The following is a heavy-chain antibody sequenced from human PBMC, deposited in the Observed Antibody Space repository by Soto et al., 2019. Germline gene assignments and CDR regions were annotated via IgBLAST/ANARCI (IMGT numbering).Heavy chain of an antibody. CDR2: INHSGST. Sequence: QVQLQQWGAGLLKPSETLSLTCAVYGGSFSGYYWSWIRQPPGKGLEWIGEINHSGSTNYNPSLKSRVTIAVDTSKNQFSLKLSSVTAADTAVYYCARRDSSSVNWSDPWGQGTLVTVSS. V-gene: IGHV4-34*01. J-gene: IGHJ5*02. CDR3: ARRDSSSVNWSDP. CDR1: GGSFSGYY. D-gene: IGHD6-13*01.